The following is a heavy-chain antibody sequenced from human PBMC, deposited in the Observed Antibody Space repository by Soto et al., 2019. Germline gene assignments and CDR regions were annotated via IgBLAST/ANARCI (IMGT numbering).Heavy chain of an antibody. D-gene: IGHD6-19*01. CDR1: GYTFTGYY. Sequence: GASVKVSCKASGYTFTGYYMHWVRQAPGQGLEWMGWINPNSGGTNYAQKFQGRVTMTRDTSISTAYMELSRLRSDDTAVCYCARGIAVAATYFDYWGQGTLVTVSS. J-gene: IGHJ4*02. CDR2: INPNSGGT. V-gene: IGHV1-2*02. CDR3: ARGIAVAATYFDY.